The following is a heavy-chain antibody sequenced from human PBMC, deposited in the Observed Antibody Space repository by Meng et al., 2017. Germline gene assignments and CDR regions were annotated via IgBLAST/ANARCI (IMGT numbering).Heavy chain of an antibody. V-gene: IGHV3-30*04. CDR3: ARATVTTLGLDY. CDR1: GFTFSSYA. Sequence: GESLKISCAASGFTFSSYAMHWVRQAPGKGLEWVAVISYDGSNKYYAESVKGRFTISRDNSKNTLYLQMNSLRAEDTAVYYCARATVTTLGLDYWGQGTLVTVSS. J-gene: IGHJ4*02. D-gene: IGHD4-17*01. CDR2: ISYDGSNK.